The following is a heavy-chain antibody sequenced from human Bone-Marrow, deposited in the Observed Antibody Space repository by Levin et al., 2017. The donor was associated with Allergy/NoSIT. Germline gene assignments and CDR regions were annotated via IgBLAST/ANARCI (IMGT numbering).Heavy chain of an antibody. CDR2: IKSKTDGGTT. Sequence: SCAASGFTFSNAWMSWVRQAPGKGLEWVGRIKSKTDGGTTDYAAPVKGRFTISRDDSKNTLYLQMNSLKTEDTAVYYCTSSGGCSSTSCYFDYYYGMDVWGQGTTVTVSS. CDR1: GFTFSNAW. CDR3: TSSGGCSSTSCYFDYYYGMDV. V-gene: IGHV3-15*01. D-gene: IGHD2-2*01. J-gene: IGHJ6*02.